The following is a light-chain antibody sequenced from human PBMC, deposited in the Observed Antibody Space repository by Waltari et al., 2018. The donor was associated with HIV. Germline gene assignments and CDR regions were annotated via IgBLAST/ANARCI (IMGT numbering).Light chain of an antibody. CDR1: QSVRSN. CDR2: GAS. Sequence: DIMMTQSPGTLSVSPGERATLSCRASQSVRSNFAWYQQKPGQAPRLLIYGASTRATGMPARFSGSGSGTEFSLTISSLQSEDFAVYYCQQYHHWPLTFGQGTRLEIK. CDR3: QQYHHWPLT. V-gene: IGKV3-15*01. J-gene: IGKJ5*01.